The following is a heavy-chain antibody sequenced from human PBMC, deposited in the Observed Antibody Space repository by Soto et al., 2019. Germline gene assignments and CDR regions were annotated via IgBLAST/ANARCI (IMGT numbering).Heavy chain of an antibody. CDR2: IWYDGSNK. Sequence: QVQLVESGGGVVQPGRSLRLSCAASGFTFSSYGMHWVRQAPGKGLEWVAVIWYDGSNKYYADSVKGRFTISRDNSKNTLYLQMNSLRAEDTAVYYCARDYDSSGYYPSTFDYWGQGTLVTVSS. V-gene: IGHV3-33*01. CDR3: ARDYDSSGYYPSTFDY. J-gene: IGHJ4*02. CDR1: GFTFSSYG. D-gene: IGHD3-22*01.